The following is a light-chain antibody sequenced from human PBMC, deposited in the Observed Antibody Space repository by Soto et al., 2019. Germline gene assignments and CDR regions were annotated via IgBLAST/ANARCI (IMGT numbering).Light chain of an antibody. CDR3: QQVDSYPRT. CDR2: ASS. Sequence: IQLTQSPSSLSSSLGDTVTFTCRASQGIGTYLVWYQQKSGKAPTVLIYASSTLQTGVPSRFSGSGSGTDFSLTISSLHPEDVATYYCQQVDSYPRTFGQGTKVDIK. CDR1: QGIGTY. J-gene: IGKJ1*01. V-gene: IGKV1-9*01.